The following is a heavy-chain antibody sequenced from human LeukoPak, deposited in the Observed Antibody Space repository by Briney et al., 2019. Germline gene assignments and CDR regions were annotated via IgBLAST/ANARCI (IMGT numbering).Heavy chain of an antibody. J-gene: IGHJ3*02. Sequence: SETLSLTCTVSGGSISSGGYYWSWIRQHPGKGLEWIGYIYYSGSTYYNPSLKSRVTISVDTSKNQFSLKLSSVTAADTAVYYCARQASCGGDCYSHAFDIWGQGTMVTVSS. V-gene: IGHV4-31*03. CDR2: IYYSGST. D-gene: IGHD2-21*01. CDR3: ARQASCGGDCYSHAFDI. CDR1: GGSISSGGYY.